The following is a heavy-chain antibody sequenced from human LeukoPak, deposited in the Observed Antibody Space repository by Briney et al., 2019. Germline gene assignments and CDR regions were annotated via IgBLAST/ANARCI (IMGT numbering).Heavy chain of an antibody. J-gene: IGHJ4*02. CDR2: ISYDGSNK. D-gene: IGHD1-1*01. Sequence: GGSLRLSCAASGFTFSSYCMHWVRQDPGKGLEWVAVISYDGSNKYYADSVKGRFTISRDNSKNTLYLQMNSLRAEDTAVYYCAKSKGTTGTTGVDYWGQGTLVTVSS. CDR3: AKSKGTTGTTGVDY. CDR1: GFTFSSYC. V-gene: IGHV3-30*18.